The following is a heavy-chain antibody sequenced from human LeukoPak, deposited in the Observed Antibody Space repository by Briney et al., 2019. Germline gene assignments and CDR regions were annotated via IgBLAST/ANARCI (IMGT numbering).Heavy chain of an antibody. CDR1: GFTFSNAW. J-gene: IGHJ4*02. V-gene: IGHV3-15*01. D-gene: IGHD2-2*01. CDR2: IKSKTDGGTT. CDR3: TTDLVVGYCSSTSCSYGDY. Sequence: GGSLRLSCAASGFTFSNAWMSWVRQAPGKGLEWVGRIKSKTDGGTTDYAAPVKGRFTISRDDSKNTLYLQMNSLKTEDTAVYYCTTDLVVGYCSSTSCSYGDYWGQGTLVTVSS.